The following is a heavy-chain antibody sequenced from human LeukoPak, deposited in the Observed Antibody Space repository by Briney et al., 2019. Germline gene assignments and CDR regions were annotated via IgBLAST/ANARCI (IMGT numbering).Heavy chain of an antibody. V-gene: IGHV3-7*01. CDR2: IKKDGSEK. Sequence: GGSLRLSCAAAGFTFSSYLMSWVRQAPGKGLEWVANIKKDGSEKYYVDSVKGRFTISRDNAKNSLYLQMNSLRAEDTAVYYCGRGGLRGSNDYWGQGTLVTVSS. J-gene: IGHJ4*02. CDR3: GRGGLRGSNDY. CDR1: GFTFSSYL. D-gene: IGHD4-17*01.